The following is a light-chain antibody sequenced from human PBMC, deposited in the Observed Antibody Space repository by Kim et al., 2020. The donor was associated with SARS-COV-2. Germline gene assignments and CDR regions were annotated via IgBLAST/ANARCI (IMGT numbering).Light chain of an antibody. CDR2: DLT. V-gene: IGLV2-14*03. CDR1: GSDIGGSNS. CDR3: NSYRSDGTWV. Sequence: QSLPIPRSATGSDIGGSNSVSWYHQHPGYAPRLMIYDLTKRPSGVSDRFSGSKSGNTASLTISGLQTEDEADYYCNSYRSDGTWVFGGGTQLTVL. J-gene: IGLJ3*02.